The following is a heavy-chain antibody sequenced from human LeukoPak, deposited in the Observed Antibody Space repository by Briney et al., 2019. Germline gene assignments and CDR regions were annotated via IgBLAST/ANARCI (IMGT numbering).Heavy chain of an antibody. Sequence: GGSLRLSCAASGFTFSSYAMSWVRQAPGKGLEWVSSITGSGGSTYHADSVRGRFTISRDNSKNTLYLQMNSLRAEDTAVYYCARGRPWELPDYWGQGTLVTVSS. CDR3: ARGRPWELPDY. V-gene: IGHV3-23*01. CDR2: ITGSGGST. CDR1: GFTFSSYA. J-gene: IGHJ4*02. D-gene: IGHD1-26*01.